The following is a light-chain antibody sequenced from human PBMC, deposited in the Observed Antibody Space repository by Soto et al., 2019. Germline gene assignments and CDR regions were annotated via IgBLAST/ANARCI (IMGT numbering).Light chain of an antibody. CDR3: QQHSTLIT. Sequence: EIVLTQSPATLSLSPGQRATLSCRASQSVSTYLAWYQQKPGQAPRLFIYDTSKRANGIPARFSGSGSGTDFNLSISSLEPEDFAVYYCQQHSTLITFGQGTRLEI. CDR2: DTS. CDR1: QSVSTY. V-gene: IGKV3-11*01. J-gene: IGKJ5*01.